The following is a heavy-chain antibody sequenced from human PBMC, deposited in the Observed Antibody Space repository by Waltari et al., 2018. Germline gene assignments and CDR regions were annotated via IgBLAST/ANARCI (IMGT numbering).Heavy chain of an antibody. Sequence: EVQLVESGGVVVQPGGSLRLSCAASGFTFDDYAMHWVRQAPGKGLEWVSRISWDGGSTYYADSVKGRFTISRDNSKNSLYLQMNSLRAEDTALYYCAKDYGAAAGYFDYWGQGTLVTVSS. CDR1: GFTFDDYA. D-gene: IGHD6-13*01. CDR3: AKDYGAAAGYFDY. V-gene: IGHV3-43D*04. J-gene: IGHJ4*02. CDR2: ISWDGGST.